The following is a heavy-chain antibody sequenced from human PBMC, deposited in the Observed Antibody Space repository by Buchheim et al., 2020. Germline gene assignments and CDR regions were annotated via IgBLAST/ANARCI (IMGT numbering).Heavy chain of an antibody. J-gene: IGHJ4*02. Sequence: QVQLVESGGGVVQPGRSLRLSCAASGFTFSSYAMHWVRQAPGKGLEWVAVISYDGSNKYYADSVKGRFTISRDNSKNTLYLPVNSLRAEDTAVYYCARVSDGGWGQGTL. CDR3: ARVSDGG. D-gene: IGHD3-10*01. V-gene: IGHV3-30*04. CDR1: GFTFSSYA. CDR2: ISYDGSNK.